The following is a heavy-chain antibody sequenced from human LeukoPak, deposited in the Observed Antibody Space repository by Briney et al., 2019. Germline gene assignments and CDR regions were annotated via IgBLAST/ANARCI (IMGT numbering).Heavy chain of an antibody. Sequence: ASVKVSCTASGYTFTSYDINWVRQATGQGLEWMGWMNPNSGNTGYAQKLQGRVTMTRNTSISTAYMELSSLRSEDTAVYYCARGWGVYCSSTSCYNYFDYWGQGTLVTVSS. V-gene: IGHV1-8*01. CDR3: ARGWGVYCSSTSCYNYFDY. CDR2: MNPNSGNT. J-gene: IGHJ4*02. D-gene: IGHD2-2*02. CDR1: GYTFTSYD.